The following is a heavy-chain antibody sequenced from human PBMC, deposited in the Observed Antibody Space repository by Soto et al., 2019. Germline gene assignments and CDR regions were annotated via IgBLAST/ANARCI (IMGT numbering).Heavy chain of an antibody. CDR1: GGSISSYY. J-gene: IGHJ4*02. V-gene: IGHV4-39*01. CDR3: ARRLEGDYVWGSYRTLYYFDY. Sequence: SETLSLTCTVSGGSISSYYWGWIRQPPGKGLEWIGSIYYSGSTYYNPSLKSRVTISVDTSKNQFSLKLSSVTAADTAVYYCARRLEGDYVWGSYRTLYYFDYWGQGTLVTVSS. CDR2: IYYSGST. D-gene: IGHD3-16*02.